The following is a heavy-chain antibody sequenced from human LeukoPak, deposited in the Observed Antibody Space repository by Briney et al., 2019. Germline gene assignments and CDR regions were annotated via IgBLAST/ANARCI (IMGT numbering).Heavy chain of an antibody. V-gene: IGHV3-7*01. D-gene: IGHD3-10*01. CDR3: ARRAMVRDYGMDV. J-gene: IGHJ6*02. Sequence: GGSLRLSCAASGVTFSTYWMSWVRQAPGKGLEWVANIKQDGSEKYYVDSVKGRFTISRDNAKNSLYLQMSGLRAEDTAVYYCARRAMVRDYGMDVWGQGTTVTVSS. CDR1: GVTFSTYW. CDR2: IKQDGSEK.